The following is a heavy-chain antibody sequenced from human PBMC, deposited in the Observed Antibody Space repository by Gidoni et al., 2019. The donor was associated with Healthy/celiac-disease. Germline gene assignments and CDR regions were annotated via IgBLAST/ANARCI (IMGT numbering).Heavy chain of an antibody. CDR2: ISYDGSNK. Sequence: QVQLVESGGGVVQPGRSLRLSGAASGFPFSSYAMHWVRQAPGKGLEWVAVISYDGSNKYYADSVKGRFTISRDNSKNTLYLQMNSLRAEDTAVYYCARDLRRLWLEGGMDVWGQGTTVTVSS. CDR3: ARDLRRLWLEGGMDV. J-gene: IGHJ6*02. D-gene: IGHD5-18*01. CDR1: GFPFSSYA. V-gene: IGHV3-30*04.